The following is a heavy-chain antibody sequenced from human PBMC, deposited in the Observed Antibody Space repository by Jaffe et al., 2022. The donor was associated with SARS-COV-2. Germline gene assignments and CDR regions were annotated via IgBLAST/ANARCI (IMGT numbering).Heavy chain of an antibody. J-gene: IGHJ6*02. CDR2: IYYSGST. D-gene: IGHD4-17*01. Sequence: QLQLQESGPGLVKPSETLSLTCTVSGGSISSSSYYWGWIRQPPGKGLEWIGSIYYSGSTYYNPSLKSRVTISVDTSKNQFSLKLSSVTAADTAVYYCARILGYGDYLRDYYYYGMDVWGQGTTVTVSS. CDR1: GGSISSSSYY. CDR3: ARILGYGDYLRDYYYYGMDV. V-gene: IGHV4-39*01.